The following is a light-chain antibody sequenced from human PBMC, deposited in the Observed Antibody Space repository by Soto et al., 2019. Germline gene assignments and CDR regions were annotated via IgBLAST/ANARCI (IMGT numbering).Light chain of an antibody. Sequence: QSALTQPPSASGSPGQSVTISCTGTRDDVGGYSYVSWFQQLPGKAPKLMIYEVYKRPTGVPARFSGSKSGNTASLTVSGLQAGDEAIYYCSSYVTSNVVVFGGGTKVTVL. V-gene: IGLV2-8*01. CDR1: RDDVGGYSY. CDR2: EVY. CDR3: SSYVTSNVVV. J-gene: IGLJ2*01.